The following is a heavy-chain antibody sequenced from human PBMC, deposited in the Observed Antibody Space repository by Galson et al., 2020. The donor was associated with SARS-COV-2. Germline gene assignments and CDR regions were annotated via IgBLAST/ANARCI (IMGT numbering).Heavy chain of an antibody. CDR1: GGSISSGSYY. CDR3: ARDRNYRAWFDP. J-gene: IGHJ5*02. D-gene: IGHD3-10*01. CDR2: IYTSGST. V-gene: IGHV4-61*02. Sequence: SETLSLTCTVSGGSISSGSYYWSWIRQPAGKGLEWIGRIYTSGSTNYNPSLKSRVTISVDTSKNQFSLKLSSVTAADTAVYYCARDRNYRAWFDPWGQGTLVTVSS.